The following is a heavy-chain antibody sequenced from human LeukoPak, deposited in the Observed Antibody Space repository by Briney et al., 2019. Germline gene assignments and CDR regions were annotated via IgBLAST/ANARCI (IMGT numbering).Heavy chain of an antibody. D-gene: IGHD4-4*01. CDR2: INPNSGGT. V-gene: IGHV1-2*02. CDR3: ARGNDFSNSGPLLDY. J-gene: IGHJ4*02. Sequence: ASVKVSCKASGYTFTGYYMHLVRQAPGQGLEWMGWINPNSGGTNYAQNFQDRVTMTRDTSISTAYMELSRLRSDDTAVYYCARGNDFSNSGPLLDYWGQGTLVTVSS. CDR1: GYTFTGYY.